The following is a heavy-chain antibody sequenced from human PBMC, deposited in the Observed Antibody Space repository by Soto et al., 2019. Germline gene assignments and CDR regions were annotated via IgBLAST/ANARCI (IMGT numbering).Heavy chain of an antibody. CDR3: ARWDTAMAASDY. J-gene: IGHJ4*02. CDR2: IYYSGST. Sequence: QVQLQESGPGLVKPSQTLSLTCTVSGGSISSGGYYWSWIRQHPGKGLEWIGYIYYSGSTYYNPSLKSRXXIXVXXSKNQFSLKRSSVTAADTAVYYCARWDTAMAASDYWGQGTLVTVSS. V-gene: IGHV4-31*03. D-gene: IGHD5-18*01. CDR1: GGSISSGGYY.